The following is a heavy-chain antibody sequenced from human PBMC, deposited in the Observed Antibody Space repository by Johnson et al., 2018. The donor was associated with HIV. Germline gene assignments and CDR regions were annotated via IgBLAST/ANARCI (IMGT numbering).Heavy chain of an antibody. Sequence: QMQLVESGGGVVQPGRSLRLSCAASGFTFSSYAMHWVRQAPGKGLEWVAVISYDGGNKYYADSVKGRFTISRENAKNSLYLQMNSLRAGDTAVYYCARGIVGATYAFDIWGQGTMVTVSS. D-gene: IGHD1-26*01. V-gene: IGHV3-30*14. CDR2: ISYDGGNK. CDR3: ARGIVGATYAFDI. J-gene: IGHJ3*02. CDR1: GFTFSSYA.